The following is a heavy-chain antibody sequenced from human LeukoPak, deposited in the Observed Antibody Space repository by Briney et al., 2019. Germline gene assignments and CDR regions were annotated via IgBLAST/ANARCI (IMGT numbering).Heavy chain of an antibody. CDR1: GGSISSGGYY. D-gene: IGHD1-26*01. CDR3: ARGRVIVGATVWFDP. CDR2: IYHSGST. V-gene: IGHV4-30-2*01. J-gene: IGHJ5*02. Sequence: SETLSLTCTVSGGSISSGGYYWSWIRQPPGKGLEWIGYIYHSGSTYYNPSLKSRVTISVDRSKNQFSLKLSSVTAADTAVYYCARGRVIVGATVWFDPWGQGTLVTVSS.